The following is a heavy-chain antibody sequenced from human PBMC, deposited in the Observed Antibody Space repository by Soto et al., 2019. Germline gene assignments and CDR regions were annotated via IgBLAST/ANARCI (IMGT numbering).Heavy chain of an antibody. CDR3: ARYSSWYPDFDP. V-gene: IGHV1-3*01. D-gene: IGHD6-13*01. CDR2: INAGNGNT. CDR1: GYTFTSYA. Sequence: ASVKVSCKASGYTFTSYAMHWVRQAPGQRLEWMGWINAGNGNTKYSQKFQGRVTITRDTSASTAYMELSSLRSEDTAVYYCARYSSWYPDFDPWGQGTLVTVSS. J-gene: IGHJ5*02.